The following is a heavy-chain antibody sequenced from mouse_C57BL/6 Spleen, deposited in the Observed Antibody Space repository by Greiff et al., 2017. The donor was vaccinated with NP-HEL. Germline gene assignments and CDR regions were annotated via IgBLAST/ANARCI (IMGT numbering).Heavy chain of an antibody. CDR3: AREDGSNYGEAMDY. Sequence: QVQLQQSGPGLVAPSQSLSITCTVSGFSLTSYAISWVRQPPGKGLEWLGVIWTGGGTNYNSALKSRLSISKDNSKSQVFLKMNSLQTDDTARYYCAREDGSNYGEAMDYWGQGTSVTVSS. D-gene: IGHD1-1*01. J-gene: IGHJ4*01. CDR2: IWTGGGT. CDR1: GFSLTSYA. V-gene: IGHV2-9-1*01.